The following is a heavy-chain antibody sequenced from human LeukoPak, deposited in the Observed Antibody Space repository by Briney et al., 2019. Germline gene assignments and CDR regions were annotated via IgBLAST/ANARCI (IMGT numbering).Heavy chain of an antibody. D-gene: IGHD3-10*01. J-gene: IGHJ5*02. CDR2: ISGSGGST. CDR3: AKGQPMVRGGPISNR. CDR1: GFTFSSYA. Sequence: PGGSLRLXCAASGFTFSSYAMSWVRLAPGKGLESVSAISGSGGSTYYADSVKGRFTISRDNSKNTLYLQMNSLRAEDTAVYYCAKGQPMVRGGPISNRWGQGTLVTVSS. V-gene: IGHV3-23*01.